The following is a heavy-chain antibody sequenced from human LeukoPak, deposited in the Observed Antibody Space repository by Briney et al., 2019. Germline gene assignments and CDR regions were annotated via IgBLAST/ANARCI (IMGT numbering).Heavy chain of an antibody. CDR3: ARDVLSCSSTSCWTFDP. CDR2: IIPIFGTA. CDR1: GGTFSSYA. V-gene: IGHV1-69*13. D-gene: IGHD2-2*01. J-gene: IGHJ5*02. Sequence: ASVTVSCTASGGTFSSYAISWVRQAPGQGLEWMGGIIPIFGTANYAQKFQGRVTITADESTSTAYMELSSLRSEDTAVYYCARDVLSCSSTSCWTFDPWGQGTLVTVSS.